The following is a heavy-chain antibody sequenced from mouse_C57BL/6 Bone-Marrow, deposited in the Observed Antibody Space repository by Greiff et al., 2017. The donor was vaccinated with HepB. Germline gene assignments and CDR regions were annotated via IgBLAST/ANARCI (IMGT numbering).Heavy chain of an antibody. D-gene: IGHD2-5*01. CDR3: ARPPLYSNLGMDY. CDR2: IDPSDSYT. Sequence: QVQLQQPGAELVRPGTSVKLSCKASGYTFTSYWMHWVKQRPGQGLEWIGVIDPSDSYTNYNQKFKGKAKLTVDTSSSTAYMQLSSLTSEDSAVYYCARPPLYSNLGMDYWGQGTSVTVSS. V-gene: IGHV1-59*01. J-gene: IGHJ4*01. CDR1: GYTFTSYW.